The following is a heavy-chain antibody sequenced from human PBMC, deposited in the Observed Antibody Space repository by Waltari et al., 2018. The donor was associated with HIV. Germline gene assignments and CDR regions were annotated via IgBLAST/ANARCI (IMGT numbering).Heavy chain of an antibody. Sequence: QVQLVQSGAEVQKPGSSVKVSCKASGGTFNNYAITWVRQAPGQGLEWMGGIIPVFGTTNYAQKFQGRLTIIADESTSTGYMELSSLRSEDTAVYYCARMATVVDWYFDLWGRGTLVTVSS. CDR3: ARMATVVDWYFDL. V-gene: IGHV1-69*01. CDR2: IIPVFGTT. J-gene: IGHJ2*01. CDR1: GGTFNNYA. D-gene: IGHD2-15*01.